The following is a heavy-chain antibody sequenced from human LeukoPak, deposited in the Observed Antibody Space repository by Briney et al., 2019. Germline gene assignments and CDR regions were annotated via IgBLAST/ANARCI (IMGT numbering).Heavy chain of an antibody. J-gene: IGHJ4*02. Sequence: SETLSLTCSVSGASVSDGNYYWSWIRQPPGKGLEWIGYMFYSESTKYNPSLKSRVTISVDKSKNQFSLHMSSVTAADTAVYYCASTSGYCSGGNCYSAFDYWGQGTLVTVSS. D-gene: IGHD2-15*01. CDR1: GASVSDGNYY. V-gene: IGHV4-61*01. CDR3: ASTSGYCSGGNCYSAFDY. CDR2: MFYSEST.